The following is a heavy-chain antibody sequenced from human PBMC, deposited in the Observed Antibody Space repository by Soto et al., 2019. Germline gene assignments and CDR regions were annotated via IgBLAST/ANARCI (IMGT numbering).Heavy chain of an antibody. CDR1: GGSISSYY. Sequence: QVQLQESGPGLVKPSETLSLTCTVSGGSISSYYWSWIRQPPGKGLEWIGYIYYSGSTNYNPSLKSQVTISVYTSKEQFSMKLSYVTAADTAVYYCARVRWTVAGPGHFDYWGQGTLVTVSS. CDR3: ARVRWTVAGPGHFDY. J-gene: IGHJ4*02. D-gene: IGHD6-19*01. V-gene: IGHV4-59*01. CDR2: IYYSGST.